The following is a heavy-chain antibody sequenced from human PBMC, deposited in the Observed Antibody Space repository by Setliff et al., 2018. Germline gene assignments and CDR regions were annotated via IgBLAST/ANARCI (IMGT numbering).Heavy chain of an antibody. J-gene: IGHJ5*02. CDR1: GYSFSNFW. CDR2: IYPGDSHT. D-gene: IGHD2-21*01. V-gene: IGHV5-51*01. CDR3: ARRGERFFNWFDP. Sequence: GASLKISCKGSGYSFSNFWIGWVRQMPGKGLEWMGIIYPGDSHTRYSPSFQGQVTISTDTSINTAFLQWNNLMASDTSVYYCARRGERFFNWFDPWGQGTLVTVSS.